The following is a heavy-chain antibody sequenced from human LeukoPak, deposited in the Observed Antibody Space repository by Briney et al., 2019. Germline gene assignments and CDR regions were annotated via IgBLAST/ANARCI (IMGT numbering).Heavy chain of an antibody. CDR1: GFTFSSYG. CDR3: ATTPYGDYGY. V-gene: IGHV3-33*01. CDR2: IWYDGSNK. D-gene: IGHD4-17*01. Sequence: GGSLRLSCVVSGFTFSSYGMHWVRQAPGKGLEWVALIWYDGSNKYYADSVKGRFTISRDNSKNTLYLQMNSLRAEDTAVYYCATTPYGDYGYWGQGTLVTVSS. J-gene: IGHJ4*02.